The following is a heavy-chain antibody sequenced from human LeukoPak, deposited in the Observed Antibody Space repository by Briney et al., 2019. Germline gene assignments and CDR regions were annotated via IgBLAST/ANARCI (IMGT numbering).Heavy chain of an antibody. CDR3: GRGPAFHYETSGYYYTTEFFQN. Sequence: SETLSLTCTVSGGSISSYYWSWIRQPPGKGLEWIGYIYYSGSTNYNPSLKSRVTISVDTSKKRFSLRFAAVTAANTAVIYCGRGPAFHYETSGYYYTTEFFQNWGQNILVTVSS. CDR2: IYYSGST. V-gene: IGHV4-59*12. J-gene: IGHJ1*01. CDR1: GGSISSYY. D-gene: IGHD3-22*01.